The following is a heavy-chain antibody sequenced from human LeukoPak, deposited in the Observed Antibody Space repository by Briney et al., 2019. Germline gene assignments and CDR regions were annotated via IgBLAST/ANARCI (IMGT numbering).Heavy chain of an antibody. CDR2: IHLRQSITT. Sequence: PSETLSLTCSVSHSSIIDYYWNWIRQPAGKGPEWIGRIHLRQSITTDYNPSLRSRVTMPIDTSRNQFSLSLTSVTAADTALYYCARMVRDINYFDSWGQGILVTVSS. V-gene: IGHV4-4*07. CDR3: ARMVRDINYFDS. J-gene: IGHJ4*02. D-gene: IGHD3-10*01. CDR1: HSSIIDYY.